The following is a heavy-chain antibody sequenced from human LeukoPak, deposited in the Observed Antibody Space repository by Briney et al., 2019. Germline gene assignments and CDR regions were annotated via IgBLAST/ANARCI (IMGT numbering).Heavy chain of an antibody. J-gene: IGHJ6*02. CDR2: ISAGSSYT. CDR1: GFTFSDFY. Sequence: PGGSLRLSCAASGFTFSDFYRTWIRQARGKGLEGVSYISAGSSYTNYADSVKGRFTISRDNAKNSLYLQMTSLRVEDTAVYYCPRAHYGMDVWGQGTTVTVSS. CDR3: PRAHYGMDV. V-gene: IGHV3-11*05.